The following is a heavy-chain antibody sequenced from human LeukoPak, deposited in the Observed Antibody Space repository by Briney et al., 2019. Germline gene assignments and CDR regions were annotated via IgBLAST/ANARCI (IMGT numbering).Heavy chain of an antibody. J-gene: IGHJ6*02. CDR1: GFTFSDYY. V-gene: IGHV3-11*01. CDR3: AKDYGSGSYYNSYYYYGMDV. D-gene: IGHD3-10*01. Sequence: GGSLRLSCAASGFTFSDYYMSWIRQAPGKGLEWVSYISNSASTIYYADSVKGRFTISRDNAKNSLYLQMNSLRAEDTALYYCAKDYGSGSYYNSYYYYGMDVWGQGTTVTVSS. CDR2: ISNSASTI.